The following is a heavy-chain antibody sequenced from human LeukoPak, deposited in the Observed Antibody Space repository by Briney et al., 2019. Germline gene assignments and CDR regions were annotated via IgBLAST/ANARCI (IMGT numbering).Heavy chain of an antibody. Sequence: PGRSLRLSCAASGFTFSSSAVSCVRQAPGKGLEWVSAISGSGGSTYDANSVKGRFTISRDNSKNTLYLKMNSLRAEDTDVYYCAKGSCSSPSCYRFDYWGQGTLVTVSS. J-gene: IGHJ4*02. CDR2: ISGSGGST. CDR3: AKGSCSSPSCYRFDY. V-gene: IGHV3-23*01. CDR1: GFTFSSSA. D-gene: IGHD2-2*01.